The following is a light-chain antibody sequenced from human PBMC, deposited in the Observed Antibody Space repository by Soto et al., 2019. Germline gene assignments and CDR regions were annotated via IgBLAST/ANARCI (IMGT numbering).Light chain of an antibody. Sequence: EIVLTQSPGTLSLSPGERATLCWRASQSVSSSYLAWYQQKPGQAPRLLIYGASSRATGIPDRISGSGSGTDFTLTISRLEPEDFAVYYCQQYGSSPVTFGQGTRLEIK. CDR1: QSVSSSY. J-gene: IGKJ5*01. V-gene: IGKV3-20*01. CDR3: QQYGSSPVT. CDR2: GAS.